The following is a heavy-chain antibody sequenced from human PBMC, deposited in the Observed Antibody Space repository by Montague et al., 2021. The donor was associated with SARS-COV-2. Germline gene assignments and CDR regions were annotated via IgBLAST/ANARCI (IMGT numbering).Heavy chain of an antibody. CDR2: IHYSGST. CDR3: ARDVGWYSSSWFDY. D-gene: IGHD6-13*01. J-gene: IGHJ4*02. V-gene: IGHV4-31*03. Sequence: TLSLTCTVSGGSISSGGYYWSWIRQHPGKGLEWIGYIHYSGSTYYNPSLKSRVTISVDTSKNQFSLKLSSATAADTAVYYCARDVGWYSSSWFDYWGQGTLVTVSS. CDR1: GGSISSGGYY.